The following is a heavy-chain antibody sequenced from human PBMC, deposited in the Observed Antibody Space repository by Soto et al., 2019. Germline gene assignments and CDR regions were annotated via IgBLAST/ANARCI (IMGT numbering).Heavy chain of an antibody. CDR2: ISGYNGHT. J-gene: IGHJ6*02. CDR1: GYTFTTYG. CDR3: AREGEMPYYYYGLDV. D-gene: IGHD3-16*01. V-gene: IGHV1-18*01. Sequence: QVQLVQSGAEVRKPGASVKVSCKASGYTFTTYGISWVRQAPGQGLEWMGWISGYNGHTKYAQKFQGRVTMTTDTSTSTVYMDLRSLRSDDTAGYYWAREGEMPYYYYGLDVWGQGTTVTVSS.